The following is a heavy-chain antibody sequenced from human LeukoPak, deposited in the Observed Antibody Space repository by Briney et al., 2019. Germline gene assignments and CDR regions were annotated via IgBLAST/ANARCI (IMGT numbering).Heavy chain of an antibody. J-gene: IGHJ4*02. Sequence: ASVKVSCKASGYTFTAYAIHWVRQAPGQRLEWMGWINAVNGNRKYSQKFQDRVTITRETSATTAYMELNSLTSEDTAVYYCARVSDDSGWNFDYWGQGTLVTVSS. CDR1: GYTFTAYA. D-gene: IGHD6-19*01. CDR2: INAVNGNR. V-gene: IGHV1-3*01. CDR3: ARVSDDSGWNFDY.